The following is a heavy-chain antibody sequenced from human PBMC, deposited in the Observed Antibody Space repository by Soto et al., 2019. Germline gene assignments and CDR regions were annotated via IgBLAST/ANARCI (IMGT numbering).Heavy chain of an antibody. J-gene: IGHJ6*02. CDR1: GFTVSSNY. CDR3: ARFGNYNYYDGMDV. D-gene: IGHD3-10*01. Sequence: EVQLVESGGGLVQPGGSLRLSCAASGFTVSSNYMSWVRQAPGKGLEWVSVIYSGGSTYYADSVKGRFTISRDNSKNTLYLQMKSLRAEDTAVYYCARFGNYNYYDGMDVWGQGTTVPVSS. V-gene: IGHV3-66*01. CDR2: IYSGGST.